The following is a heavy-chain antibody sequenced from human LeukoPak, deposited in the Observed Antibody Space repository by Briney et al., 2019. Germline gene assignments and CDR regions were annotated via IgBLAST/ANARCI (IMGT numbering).Heavy chain of an antibody. V-gene: IGHV4-59*11. CDR3: ATIKRGNIFGYFDF. CDR1: GGSIRSHY. Sequence: SETLSLTCTVSGGSIRSHYWSWIRQPPGKGLEGIGYVYDYGRTKHNPSLNSRLTLSADTSKNQFSLRLISVTAADTAVYFCATIKRGNIFGYFDFWGQGILVAVSS. CDR2: VYDYGRT. J-gene: IGHJ4*02. D-gene: IGHD3-3*02.